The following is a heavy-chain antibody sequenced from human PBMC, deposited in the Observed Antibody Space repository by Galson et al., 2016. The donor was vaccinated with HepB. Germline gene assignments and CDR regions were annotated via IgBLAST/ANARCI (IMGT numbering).Heavy chain of an antibody. CDR2: IDPNVGST. V-gene: IGHV1-46*01. J-gene: IGHJ6*02. D-gene: IGHD3-3*01. CDR1: GYTLTAYF. Sequence: SCKASGYTLTAYFIYWVRQAPGQGLEWMGFIDPNVGSTTFAQKFQDRVTMTRDTSTSTVFMELSSLRSEDTAVYFCARGDLNYYYALDVWGQGTTVTVSS. CDR3: ARGDLNYYYALDV.